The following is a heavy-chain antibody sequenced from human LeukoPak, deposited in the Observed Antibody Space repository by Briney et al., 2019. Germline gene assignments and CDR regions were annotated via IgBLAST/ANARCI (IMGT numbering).Heavy chain of an antibody. V-gene: IGHV1-8*01. J-gene: IGHJ4*02. CDR3: ARGVGYSYGQTPFDY. CDR2: MNPNSGNT. Sequence: GASVKLSCKASGYTFTSYDINWVRQATGQGLEWMGWMNPNSGNTGYAQKFQGRVTMTRNTSISTAYMELSSLRSEDTAVYYCARGVGYSYGQTPFDYWGQGTLVTVSS. CDR1: GYTFTSYD. D-gene: IGHD5-18*01.